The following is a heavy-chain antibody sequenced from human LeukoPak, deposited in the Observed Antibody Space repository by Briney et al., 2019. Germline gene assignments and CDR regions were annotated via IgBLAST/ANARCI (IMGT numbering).Heavy chain of an antibody. Sequence: GGSLRLSCAASGFTFSSYAMSWVRQAPGKGLEWVSAISGSGGSTYYADSVKGRFTISRDNSKNTLYLQKNSLRAEDAAVYYCAKCYYDSSGYYPFDYWGQGTLVTVSS. J-gene: IGHJ4*02. V-gene: IGHV3-23*01. D-gene: IGHD3-22*01. CDR1: GFTFSSYA. CDR3: AKCYYDSSGYYPFDY. CDR2: ISGSGGST.